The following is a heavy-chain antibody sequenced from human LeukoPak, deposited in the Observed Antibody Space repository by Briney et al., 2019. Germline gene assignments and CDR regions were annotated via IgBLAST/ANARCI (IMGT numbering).Heavy chain of an antibody. D-gene: IGHD6-6*01. J-gene: IGHJ5*02. Sequence: GGSLRLSCAASGFTFSDYYMSWIRQAPGEGLEWVSYISSSGSTIYYADSVKGRFTISRDNAKNSLYLQMNSLRAEDTAVYYCARDWMRLAARPNWFDPWGQGTLVTVSS. CDR1: GFTFSDYY. CDR3: ARDWMRLAARPNWFDP. CDR2: ISSSGSTI. V-gene: IGHV3-11*01.